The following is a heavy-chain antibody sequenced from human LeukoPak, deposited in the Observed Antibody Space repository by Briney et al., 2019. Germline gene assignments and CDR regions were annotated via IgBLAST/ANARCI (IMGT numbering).Heavy chain of an antibody. CDR3: AKDEDRGFGTRMGY. CDR2: ISGSGGST. D-gene: IGHD3-10*01. V-gene: IGHV3-23*01. CDR1: GLSFSSDA. Sequence: GGSLRLSCAATGLSFSSDAMSWVRQAPGKGLEWVSAISGSGGSTYYADSVKGRFTISRDNSKNTLYLQMNSLRAEDTAVYYCAKDEDRGFGTRMGYWGQGTLVTVSS. J-gene: IGHJ4*02.